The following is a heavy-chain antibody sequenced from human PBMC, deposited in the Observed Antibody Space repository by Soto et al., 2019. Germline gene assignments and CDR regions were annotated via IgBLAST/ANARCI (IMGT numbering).Heavy chain of an antibody. D-gene: IGHD2-2*03. J-gene: IGHJ5*02. CDR3: SRGSFGYYGP. V-gene: IGHV3-49*04. Sequence: GGSLRLSCTASGFAFSSFNMNWVRQAPGRGLEWVGFIRNTPYGGTTDYAASVRGRFTISRDDSESIAYLQMNSLKTEDSGVYYCSRGSFGYYGPWGPGTLVTDSS. CDR2: IRNTPYGGTT. CDR1: GFAFSSFN.